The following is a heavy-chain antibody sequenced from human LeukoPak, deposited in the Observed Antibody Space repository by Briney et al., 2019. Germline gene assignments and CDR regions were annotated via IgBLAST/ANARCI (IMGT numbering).Heavy chain of an antibody. CDR3: AGVLRPAAIGY. Sequence: SETLSLTCAVYGGSFSGYYWSWIRQPPGKGLEWIGEINHSGSTNYNASLKSRVTISVDTSKNQFSLKLSSVTAADTAVCYCAGVLRPAAIGYWGQGTLVTVSS. V-gene: IGHV4-34*01. CDR2: INHSGST. D-gene: IGHD2-2*01. J-gene: IGHJ4*02. CDR1: GGSFSGYY.